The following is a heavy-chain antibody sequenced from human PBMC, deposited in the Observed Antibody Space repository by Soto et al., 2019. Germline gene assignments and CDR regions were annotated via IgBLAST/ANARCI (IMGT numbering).Heavy chain of an antibody. J-gene: IGHJ4*02. Sequence: QVQLVESGGGVDKPGWSLRLSCAASGFTFSSFAMPWVRQAPGKGLEWVAVISYDGSNKYYADSVKGRFTISRDNSKNTLYLQMNSLRAEDTAVYYCARGEKEMDFDYWGQGTLVTVSS. D-gene: IGHD1-26*01. CDR1: GFTFSSFA. CDR3: ARGEKEMDFDY. V-gene: IGHV3-30-3*01. CDR2: ISYDGSNK.